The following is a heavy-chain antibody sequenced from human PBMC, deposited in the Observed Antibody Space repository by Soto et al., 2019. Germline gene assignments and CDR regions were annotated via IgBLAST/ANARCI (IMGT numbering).Heavy chain of an antibody. Sequence: SETLCLTCTVSGGSSSSSSCYWSWIRQPPGKGLEYIGNIYYSGNTYYNPSLKRRCTISVDTSKNQFSLKLSSVTAADTAVYYCARRLSYYYDSSGYYYRPYFDYWRHGTPVPVSS. CDR3: ARRLSYYYDSSGYYYRPYFDY. D-gene: IGHD3-22*01. CDR1: GGSSSSSSCY. J-gene: IGHJ4*01. CDR2: IYYSGNT. V-gene: IGHV4-39*01.